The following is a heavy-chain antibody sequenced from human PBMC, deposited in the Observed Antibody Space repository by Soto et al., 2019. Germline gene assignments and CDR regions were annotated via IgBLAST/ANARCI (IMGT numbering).Heavy chain of an antibody. J-gene: IGHJ2*01. V-gene: IGHV3-48*02. CDR1: GFTFSSYS. CDR2: ISSGSATI. Sequence: EEQLVESGGGLVQPGGSLRLSCAASGFTFSSYSMNWVRQAPGEGLEWLSYISSGSATIYYADSVMGRFTISRDNAKDSLYLQMNSLRDEDTAVYYCVRDAASYSSSSGSYWYFDLWGRGTLVTVSS. CDR3: VRDAASYSSSSGSYWYFDL. D-gene: IGHD6-6*01.